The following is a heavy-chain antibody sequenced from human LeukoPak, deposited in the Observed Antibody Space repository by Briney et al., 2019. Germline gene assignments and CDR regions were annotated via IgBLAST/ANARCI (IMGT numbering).Heavy chain of an antibody. CDR1: GFTFSSYG. Sequence: PGGSLRLSCAASGFTFSSYGMHWVRQAPGKGLEWVAFIRYDGTKKYYTDSVKGRFTISRDNPKNTLYLQMNNLRTEDTAVYYCAKDDLLLLYSFDYWGQGTLVTVSS. CDR2: IRYDGTKK. CDR3: AKDDLLLLYSFDY. J-gene: IGHJ4*02. D-gene: IGHD1-26*01. V-gene: IGHV3-30*02.